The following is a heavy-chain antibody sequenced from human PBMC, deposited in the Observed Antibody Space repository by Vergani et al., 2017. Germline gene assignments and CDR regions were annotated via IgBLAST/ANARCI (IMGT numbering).Heavy chain of an antibody. CDR2: IWYDGSNK. CDR1: GFTFSSYG. V-gene: IGHV3-33*01. CDR3: ARDQWDYGDYDMWWTGYYYYCGMDV. Sequence: QVQLVESGGGVVQPGRSLRLSCAASGFTFSSYGMHWVRQAPGKGLEWVAVIWYDGSNKYYADSVKGRFTISRDNSKNTLYLQMNSLRAEDTAVYYCARDQWDYGDYDMWWTGYYYYCGMDVWGQGTTVTVSS. D-gene: IGHD4-17*01. J-gene: IGHJ6*02.